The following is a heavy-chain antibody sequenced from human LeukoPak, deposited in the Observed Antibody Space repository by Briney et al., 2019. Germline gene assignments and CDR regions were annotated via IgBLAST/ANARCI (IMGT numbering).Heavy chain of an antibody. D-gene: IGHD5-18*01. CDR2: ISSSSSYI. J-gene: IGHJ6*02. V-gene: IGHV3-21*01. Sequence: PGGSLRLSCAASGFTFSSYSMNWVRQAPGEGLEWVSSISSSSSYIYYADSVKGRFTISRDNAKNSPYLQMNSLRAEDTAVYYCAREEGTAMAPSYYYGMDVWGQGTTVTVSS. CDR1: GFTFSSYS. CDR3: AREEGTAMAPSYYYGMDV.